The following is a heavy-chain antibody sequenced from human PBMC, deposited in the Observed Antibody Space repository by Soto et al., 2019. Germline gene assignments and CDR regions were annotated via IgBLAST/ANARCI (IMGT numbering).Heavy chain of an antibody. J-gene: IGHJ3*02. D-gene: IGHD2-15*01. Sequence: EVQLVESGGGLIQPGGSLRLSCAASGFTVSSNYMSWVRQAPGKGLEWVSVIYSGGSTYYADSVKGRFTISRDNSKNTLYLQMNSLRAEDTAVYYCARVGICSGGSCYGDAFDIWGQGTMVPVSS. CDR2: IYSGGST. CDR1: GFTVSSNY. CDR3: ARVGICSGGSCYGDAFDI. V-gene: IGHV3-53*01.